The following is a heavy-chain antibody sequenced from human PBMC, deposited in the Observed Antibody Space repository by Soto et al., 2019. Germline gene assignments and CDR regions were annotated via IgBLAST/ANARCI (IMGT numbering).Heavy chain of an antibody. CDR1: GFTFRSYS. Sequence: ESGGGLVKPGGSLRLSCAASGFTFRSYSMNWVRQAPGKGLEWVSSISSSSSYIYYADSVKGRFTISRDNAKNSLYLQMNSLRAEVTAVYYCAREGLYDYYYYMDVWGKGTTVTLSS. J-gene: IGHJ6*03. D-gene: IGHD2-2*01. CDR3: AREGLYDYYYYMDV. V-gene: IGHV3-21*01. CDR2: ISSSSSYI.